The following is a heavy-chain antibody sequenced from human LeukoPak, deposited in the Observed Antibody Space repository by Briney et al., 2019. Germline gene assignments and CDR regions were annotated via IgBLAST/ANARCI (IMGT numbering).Heavy chain of an antibody. Sequence: SETLSLTCIVSGGSISGGTHYWAWVRQHPGMGLEWIGTLYHSEATYYNPSLRGRVAISVDTSRNHFSLNLTSMTAADTAVYYCARSTITGSARGWLDPWGQGTLVTVSS. CDR2: LYHSEAT. CDR3: ARSTITGSARGWLDP. CDR1: GGSISGGTHY. D-gene: IGHD1-20*01. J-gene: IGHJ5*02. V-gene: IGHV4-39*02.